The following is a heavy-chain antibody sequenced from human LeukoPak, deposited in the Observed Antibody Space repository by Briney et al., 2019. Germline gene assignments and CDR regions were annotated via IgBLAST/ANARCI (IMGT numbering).Heavy chain of an antibody. CDR3: ARAQYYYDSSGYPEGEYYYGMDV. D-gene: IGHD3-22*01. V-gene: IGHV1-69*04. CDR1: GGTFSSYA. CDR2: IIPILGMA. J-gene: IGHJ6*02. Sequence: SVKVSCKASGGTFSSYAISWVRQAPGQGLEWMGRIIPILGMANYAQKFQGRVTITADKSTSTDYMELSSLRSEDTAVYYCARAQYYYDSSGYPEGEYYYGMDVWGQGTTVTVSS.